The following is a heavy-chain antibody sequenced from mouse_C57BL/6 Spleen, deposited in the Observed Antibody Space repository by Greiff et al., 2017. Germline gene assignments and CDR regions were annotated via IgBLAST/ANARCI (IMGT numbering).Heavy chain of an antibody. CDR2: IDPETGGT. J-gene: IGHJ2*01. CDR1: GYTFTDYE. CDR3: TRGGGSSPFDY. Sequence: QVQLQQSGAELVRPGASVTLSCKASGYTFTDYEMHWVKQTPVHGLEWIGAIDPETGGTAYNQKFKGKAILTADKSSSTAYLELRSLTSEDSAVYYCTRGGGSSPFDYWGQGTTLTVSS. D-gene: IGHD1-1*01. V-gene: IGHV1-15*01.